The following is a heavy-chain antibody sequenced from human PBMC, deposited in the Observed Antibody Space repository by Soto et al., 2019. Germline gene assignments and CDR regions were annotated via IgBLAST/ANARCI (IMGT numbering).Heavy chain of an antibody. Sequence: ASVKVSCKASGYTFTSYGISWVRQAPGQGLEWMGWISAYNGNTNYAQKLQGRVTMTTDTSTSTAYMELRSLRSDDTAVYYCARSPEILYYYHRRPYSTVYRGPGPLVTLSS. CDR1: GYTFTSYG. D-gene: IGHD3-22*01. CDR3: ARSPEILYYYHRRPYSTVY. V-gene: IGHV1-18*01. CDR2: ISAYNGNT. J-gene: IGHJ4*02.